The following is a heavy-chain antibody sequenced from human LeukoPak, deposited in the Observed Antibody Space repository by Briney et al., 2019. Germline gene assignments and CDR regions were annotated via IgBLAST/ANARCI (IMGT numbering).Heavy chain of an antibody. Sequence: GGSLRLSCAASGFSFSDHYMAGVRLAPGKGLEWVGRIKNKANSYGTDYAASVKGRFTLSRDDSKDSLYLQMNSLRSEDTALYYCTRVRLGAATRYFDYWGQGTLVTVSS. V-gene: IGHV3-72*01. CDR1: GFSFSDHY. CDR2: IKNKANSYGT. CDR3: TRVRLGAATRYFDY. D-gene: IGHD1-26*01. J-gene: IGHJ4*02.